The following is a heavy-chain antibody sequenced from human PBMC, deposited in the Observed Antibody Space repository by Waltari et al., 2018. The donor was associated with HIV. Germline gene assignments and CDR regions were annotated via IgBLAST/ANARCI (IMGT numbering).Heavy chain of an antibody. V-gene: IGHV1-69*12. D-gene: IGHD6-13*01. J-gene: IGHJ6*02. CDR2: IIPIFGTA. CDR3: ARGRFWQQLVRYYYYGMDV. CDR1: GGTFSSYA. Sequence: QVQLVQSGAEVKKPGSSVKVSCKASGGTFSSYAISWVRQVPGQGLEWMGGIIPIFGTANYAQKFQGRVTITADESTSTAYMELSSLRSEDTAVYYCARGRFWQQLVRYYYYGMDVWGQGTTVTVSS.